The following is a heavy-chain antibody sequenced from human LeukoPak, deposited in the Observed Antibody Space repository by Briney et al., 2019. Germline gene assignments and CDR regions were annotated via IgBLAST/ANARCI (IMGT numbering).Heavy chain of an antibody. CDR3: AKVVSSWFLDY. D-gene: IGHD6-13*01. J-gene: IGHJ4*02. Sequence: PGGSLRLSCAASGFTFSGSAMHWVRQAPGKGLEWVSAISGSGGSTYYADSVKGRFTISRDNSKNTLYLQMNSLRAEDTAVYYCAKVVSSWFLDYWGQGTLVTVSS. CDR1: GFTFSGSA. CDR2: ISGSGGST. V-gene: IGHV3-23*01.